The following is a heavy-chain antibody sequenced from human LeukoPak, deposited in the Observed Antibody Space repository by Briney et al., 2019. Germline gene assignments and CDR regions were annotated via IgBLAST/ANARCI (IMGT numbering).Heavy chain of an antibody. CDR3: ARHRMATIALDY. Sequence: ASVKVSCKASGYTFTSYGISWVRQAPGQGLGWMGWISAYNGNTNYAQKLQGRVAMTTDTSTSTAYMELRSLRSDDTAVYYCARHRMATIALDYWGQGTLVTVSS. D-gene: IGHD5-24*01. J-gene: IGHJ4*02. V-gene: IGHV1-18*01. CDR1: GYTFTSYG. CDR2: ISAYNGNT.